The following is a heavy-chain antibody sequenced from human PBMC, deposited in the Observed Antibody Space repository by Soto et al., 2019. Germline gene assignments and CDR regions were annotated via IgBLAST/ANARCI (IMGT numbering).Heavy chain of an antibody. V-gene: IGHV1-2*02. J-gene: IGHJ4*02. Sequence: GASVKVSCKASGYTFTGYYMHWVRQAPGQGLEWMGWINPNSGGTNYAQKFQGRVTMTRDTSISTAYMELSRLRSDDTAVYYCARQAWSGYYPLFYWGQGTLVTVSS. D-gene: IGHD3-3*01. CDR1: GYTFTGYY. CDR3: ARQAWSGYYPLFY. CDR2: INPNSGGT.